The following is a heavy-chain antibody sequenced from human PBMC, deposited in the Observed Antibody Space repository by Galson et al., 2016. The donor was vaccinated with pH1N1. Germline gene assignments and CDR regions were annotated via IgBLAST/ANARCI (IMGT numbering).Heavy chain of an antibody. D-gene: IGHD2-21*01. V-gene: IGHV4-38-2*01. Sequence: TLSLTCGVSGYLITGCCYWGWIRQPPGKGLQWVGSVYHTGSTYYNPSLRSRVTISIDTSKNQFSLKLTSVTAAVTAEYYCARNTYSGVWWYWGQGALVTVSS. CDR2: VYHTGST. CDR3: ARNTYSGVWWY. J-gene: IGHJ4*02. CDR1: GYLITGCCY.